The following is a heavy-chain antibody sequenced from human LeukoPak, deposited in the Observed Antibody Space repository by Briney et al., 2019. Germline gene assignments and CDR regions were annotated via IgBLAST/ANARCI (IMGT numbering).Heavy chain of an antibody. CDR3: ASKGYCSGGSCYDLDY. J-gene: IGHJ4*02. CDR2: IYYSGST. V-gene: IGHV4-30-4*08. D-gene: IGHD2-15*01. Sequence: SQTLSLTCTVSGGSISSGDYYWSWIRQPPGKGLEWIGYIYYSGSTYYNPSLKSRVTISVDTSKNQFSLKLSSVTAADTAVYYCASKGYCSGGSCYDLDYWGQGTLVTVSS. CDR1: GGSISSGDYY.